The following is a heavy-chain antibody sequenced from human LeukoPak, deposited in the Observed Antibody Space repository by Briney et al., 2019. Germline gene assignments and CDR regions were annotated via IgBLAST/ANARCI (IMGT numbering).Heavy chain of an antibody. D-gene: IGHD2/OR15-2a*01. J-gene: IGHJ4*02. CDR1: GFTFTDHY. V-gene: IGHV1-2*02. CDR3: VREGEGPLSKDFDY. CDR2: IGPHSTFT. Sequence: ASIKVSCKSSGFTFTDHYIHWVRQGPGQGLEWMGYIGPHSTFTSSPQEFQGRVTMTRDASMSTAYMELTRLTSDDTAVYYCVREGEGPLSKDFDYWGQGTLVTVSS.